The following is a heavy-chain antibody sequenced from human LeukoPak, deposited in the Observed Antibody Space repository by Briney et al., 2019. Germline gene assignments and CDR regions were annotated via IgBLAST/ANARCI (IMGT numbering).Heavy chain of an antibody. J-gene: IGHJ4*02. CDR1: GHTFTGYY. V-gene: IGHV1-2*02. D-gene: IGHD3-10*01. CDR2: INPNSGGT. CDR3: ARGAWIGSGSPYYFDY. Sequence: SVTVSCKASGHTFTGYYMHWVRQAPGQGLEWMGWINPNSGGTNHAQKFQGRVTMTGDTSISTAYMELTRLRSDDTAVYYCARGAWIGSGSPYYFDYWGQGTLVTVSS.